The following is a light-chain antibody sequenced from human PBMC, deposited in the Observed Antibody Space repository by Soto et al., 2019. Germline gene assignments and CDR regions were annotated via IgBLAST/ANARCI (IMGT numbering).Light chain of an antibody. CDR2: GAS. CDR1: QSLSSY. CDR3: RQYGGSPAYT. J-gene: IGKJ2*01. Sequence: EIVLTQSPGTLSLSPGERATLSCRASQSLSSYLAWYQQKPGQAPRLLIYGASSSATGIPDRFSGSGSGTDFTLTISRLEPEDFAVYYCRQYGGSPAYTFGQGTKLEIK. V-gene: IGKV3-20*01.